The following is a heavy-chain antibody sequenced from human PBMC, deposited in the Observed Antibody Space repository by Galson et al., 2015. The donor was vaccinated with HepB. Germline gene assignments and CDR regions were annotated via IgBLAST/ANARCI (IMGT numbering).Heavy chain of an antibody. CDR2: TYYRSKWYN. J-gene: IGHJ4*02. V-gene: IGHV6-1*01. Sequence: CAISGDSVSRNNAAWNWIRQSPSRGLEWLGRTYYRSKWYNDYAVSVKSRMTINPDTSKNQFSLQLNSVTPEDTAVYDCAGGDGANREFHYWGQGTLVTVSS. CDR3: AGGDGANREFHY. D-gene: IGHD4/OR15-4a*01. CDR1: GDSVSRNNAA.